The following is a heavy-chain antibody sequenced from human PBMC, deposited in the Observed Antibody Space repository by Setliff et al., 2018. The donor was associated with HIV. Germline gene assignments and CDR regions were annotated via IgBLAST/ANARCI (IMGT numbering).Heavy chain of an antibody. CDR3: ARHHVKYTDCPSGMCYWDAFDI. J-gene: IGHJ3*02. D-gene: IGHD2-8*01. Sequence: SETLSLTCTVSGASILSSGGHCWGWIRQPPGRGLEWIGSAYFLGNMYLNPSLKSRVTVSIDTSKNRFSLRVTSVTAADTAVYYCARHHVKYTDCPSGMCYWDAFDIWGQGTMVTV. CDR2: AYFLGNM. CDR1: GASILSSGGHC. V-gene: IGHV4-39*01.